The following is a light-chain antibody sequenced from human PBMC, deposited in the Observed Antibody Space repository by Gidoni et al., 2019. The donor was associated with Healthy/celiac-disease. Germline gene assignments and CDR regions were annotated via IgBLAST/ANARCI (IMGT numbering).Light chain of an antibody. CDR1: QDISNY. J-gene: IGKJ3*01. CDR3: QQYDNLPPRIT. CDR2: DAS. Sequence: DIQMTQSPSSLSASVGDRVTITCQASQDISNYLNWYQQKPGKAPKLLIYDASNLETGVPSRFSGRGSGTDFTFTISSLQPEDIATYYCQQYDNLPPRITFGPGTKVDIK. V-gene: IGKV1-33*01.